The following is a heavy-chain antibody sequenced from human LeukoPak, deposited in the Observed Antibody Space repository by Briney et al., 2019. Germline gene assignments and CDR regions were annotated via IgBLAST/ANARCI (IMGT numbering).Heavy chain of an antibody. D-gene: IGHD6-19*01. CDR3: ATDWRLAMAGVLFHY. V-gene: IGHV1-24*01. Sequence: ASVKVSCKVSGYTLTELSMHWVRQAPGKGLEWMGGFDPEDGETIYAQKFQGRVTMTEDTSTDTAYMELSSLRSEDTAVYYCATDWRLAMAGVLFHYWGQGTLVTVSS. CDR1: GYTLTELS. J-gene: IGHJ4*02. CDR2: FDPEDGET.